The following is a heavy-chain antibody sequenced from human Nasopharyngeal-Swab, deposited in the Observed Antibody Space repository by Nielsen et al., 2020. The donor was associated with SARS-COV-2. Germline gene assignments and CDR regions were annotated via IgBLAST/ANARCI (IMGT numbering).Heavy chain of an antibody. CDR1: GFTFSSYW. V-gene: IGHV3-7*03. CDR2: IKHDGSAK. Sequence: GESLKISCAASGFTFSSYWMTWVRQAPGKGLEWVANIKHDGSAKYYVDSVKGRFTISRDNAKNSLYLQMNSLRAEDTAVYYCARDFVGQMDVWGQGTTVTVSS. D-gene: IGHD3-10*01. J-gene: IGHJ6*02. CDR3: ARDFVGQMDV.